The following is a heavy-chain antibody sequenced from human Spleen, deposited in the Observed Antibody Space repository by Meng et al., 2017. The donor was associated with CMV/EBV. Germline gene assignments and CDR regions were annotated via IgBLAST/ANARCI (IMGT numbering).Heavy chain of an antibody. J-gene: IGHJ4*02. CDR1: GGTFSSYA. V-gene: IGHV1-69*05. D-gene: IGHD2-2*01. Sequence: SVKVSCKASGGTFSSYAISWVLQAPGQGLEWMGGIIPIFGTANYAQKFQGRVTITTDESTSTAYMELSSLSSEDTAVYYCARVGCSSTSCYDRADPWYLDYWGQGTLVTVSS. CDR3: ARVGCSSTSCYDRADPWYLDY. CDR2: IIPIFGTA.